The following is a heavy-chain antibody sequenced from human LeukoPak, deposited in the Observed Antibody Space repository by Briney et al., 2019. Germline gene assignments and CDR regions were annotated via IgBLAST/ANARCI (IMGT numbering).Heavy chain of an antibody. CDR2: IIPIFGTA. Sequence: SVKVSCKASGGTFSSYAISWVRQAPGQGLEWMGAIIPIFGTANYAQKFQGRVTITADESTSTAYMELSNLRSEDTAVYYCARALAYYDSSGPFDYWGQGTLVTVSS. CDR1: GGTFSSYA. J-gene: IGHJ4*02. V-gene: IGHV1-69*13. CDR3: ARALAYYDSSGPFDY. D-gene: IGHD3-22*01.